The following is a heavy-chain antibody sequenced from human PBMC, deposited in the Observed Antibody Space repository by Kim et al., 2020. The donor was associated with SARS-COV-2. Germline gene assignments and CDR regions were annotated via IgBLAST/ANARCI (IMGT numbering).Heavy chain of an antibody. Sequence: GGSLRLSCAASGFTFSSYSMNWVRQAPGKGLEWVSSISSSSSYIYYADSVKGRFTISRDNAKNSLYLQMNSLRAEDTAVYYCARLYCSGGSCYSIFPKYYYYYGMDVWGQGTTVTVSS. D-gene: IGHD2-15*01. J-gene: IGHJ6*02. V-gene: IGHV3-21*01. CDR3: ARLYCSGGSCYSIFPKYYYYYGMDV. CDR2: ISSSSSYI. CDR1: GFTFSSYS.